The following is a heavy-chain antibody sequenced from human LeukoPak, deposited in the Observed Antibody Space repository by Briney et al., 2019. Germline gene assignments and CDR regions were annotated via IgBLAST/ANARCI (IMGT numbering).Heavy chain of an antibody. CDR2: IYTSGST. CDR3: ARDSVYYGSGSYYTALDY. V-gene: IGHV4-4*07. Sequence: SETLSLTCTVSGDSISSYYWSWIRQPAGKGLEWIGRIYTSGSTNYNPSLKSRVTMSVDTSKNQFSLKLSSVTAADSAVYYCARDSVYYGSGSYYTALDYWGQGTLVTVSS. J-gene: IGHJ4*02. D-gene: IGHD3-10*01. CDR1: GDSISSYY.